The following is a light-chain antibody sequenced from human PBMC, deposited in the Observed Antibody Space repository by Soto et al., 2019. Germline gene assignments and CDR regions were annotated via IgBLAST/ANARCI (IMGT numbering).Light chain of an antibody. J-gene: IGKJ4*01. CDR2: DAS. Sequence: EVVLTQSPATLSLSPGERATLSCRASQSVSNSLAWYHHKPGQAPRPLIYDASNRATGIPDRFSGSGSGTDFTLTISSLEPDDFAVYYCQQHYNWPPLTFGGGTKVEI. CDR3: QQHYNWPPLT. CDR1: QSVSNS. V-gene: IGKV3-11*01.